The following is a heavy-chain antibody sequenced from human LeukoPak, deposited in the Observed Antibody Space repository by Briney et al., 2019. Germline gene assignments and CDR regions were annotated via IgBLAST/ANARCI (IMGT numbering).Heavy chain of an antibody. Sequence: SETLSLTCTVSGDSINSGDNYWSWIRQPPGKGLEWIGRIYTSGSTNYNPSLKSRVTMSVDTSKNQFSLKLSSVTAADTAVYYCARDVPYYYGSGSSGTLGYWGQGTLVTVSS. CDR3: ARDVPYYYGSGSSGTLGY. J-gene: IGHJ4*02. D-gene: IGHD3-10*01. V-gene: IGHV4-61*02. CDR1: GDSINSGDNY. CDR2: IYTSGST.